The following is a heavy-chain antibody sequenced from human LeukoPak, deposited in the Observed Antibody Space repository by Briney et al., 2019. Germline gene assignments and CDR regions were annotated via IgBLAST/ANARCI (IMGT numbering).Heavy chain of an antibody. CDR3: TKNTGDFDI. J-gene: IGHJ3*02. V-gene: IGHV3-15*07. CDR1: GFTFSSYG. Sequence: GGSLRLSCAASGFTFSSYGMHWVRQAPGKGLEWVGRVKSVAEGGASEYGTPVKGRFTISRDDSKKTVYLQMHNLSTEDTALYYCTKNTGDFDIWGQGTMVIVSS. CDR2: VKSVAEGGAS. D-gene: IGHD4-17*01.